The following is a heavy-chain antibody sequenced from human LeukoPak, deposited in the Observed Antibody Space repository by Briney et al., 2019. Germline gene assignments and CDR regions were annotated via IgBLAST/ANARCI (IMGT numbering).Heavy chain of an antibody. CDR2: INHSGST. V-gene: IGHV4-34*01. CDR1: GASFSGYY. CDR3: ARGDFPDYSYYYMDV. J-gene: IGHJ6*03. Sequence: SETLSLTCAVYGASFSGYYWTWIRQPPGKGPEWIGEINHSGSTNYNPSPKSRVTISVDTSKNQFSLKLTSVTAADTAIYYCARGDFPDYSYYYMDVWGKGTTVTVAS. D-gene: IGHD3-3*01.